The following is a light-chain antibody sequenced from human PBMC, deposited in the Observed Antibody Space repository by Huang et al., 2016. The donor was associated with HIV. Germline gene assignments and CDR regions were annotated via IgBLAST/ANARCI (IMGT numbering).Light chain of an antibody. CDR3: QQSYSALIT. V-gene: IGKV1-39*01. Sequence: IQLTQSPTSLSASVGDRVTIACRASQAIGTYLNWFQQKPGRAPRLLIFGVSSLHTGTPSRFSGSGSGTEFTLIIRGLQFDDFATYFCQQSYSALITFGQGTRLEIK. J-gene: IGKJ5*01. CDR1: QAIGTY. CDR2: GVS.